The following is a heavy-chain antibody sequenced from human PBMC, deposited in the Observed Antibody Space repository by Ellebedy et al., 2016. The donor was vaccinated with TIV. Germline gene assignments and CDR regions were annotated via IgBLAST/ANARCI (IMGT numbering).Heavy chain of an antibody. CDR2: ISSDGRGT. D-gene: IGHD2-2*01. CDR3: AKDSPIVVPAAIPWFDP. J-gene: IGHJ5*02. CDR1: GFTFSSNW. V-gene: IGHV3-74*01. Sequence: GESLKISCAASGFTFSSNWMHWVRQAPGKGLVWVSRISSDGRGTNYADSVKGRFSISRDNAKSTLYLQMNSLRAEDTAVYYCAKDSPIVVPAAIPWFDPWGQGTLVTVSS.